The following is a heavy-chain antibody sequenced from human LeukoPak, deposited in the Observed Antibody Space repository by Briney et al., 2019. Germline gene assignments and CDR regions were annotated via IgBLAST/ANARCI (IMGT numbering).Heavy chain of an antibody. CDR3: ARGHYYDSSGYYLPFEY. Sequence: SGTLSLTCAVSGGSISSSNWWSWVRQPPGKGLEWIGEIYHSGSTYYNPSLKSRVTISVDTSKNQFSLKLTSVTAADTAVYYCARGHYYDSSGYYLPFEYWGQGTLVTVSS. D-gene: IGHD3-22*01. V-gene: IGHV4-4*02. J-gene: IGHJ4*02. CDR2: IYHSGST. CDR1: GGSISSSNW.